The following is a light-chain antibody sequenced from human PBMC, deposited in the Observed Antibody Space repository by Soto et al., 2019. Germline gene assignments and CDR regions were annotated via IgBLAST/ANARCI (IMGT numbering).Light chain of an antibody. J-gene: IGLJ3*02. V-gene: IGLV1-40*01. CDR3: QSFDSSLSGSV. Sequence: QSVLTQPPSVSGAPGQRVTISCTGSSFNIGAGYDVHWYQQLPGAAPKLLISGNSNRPSGVPDRFSGSKSAASASLAITGLQAEDEADYYCQSFDSSLSGSVFGGGTKLTVL. CDR2: GNS. CDR1: SFNIGAGYD.